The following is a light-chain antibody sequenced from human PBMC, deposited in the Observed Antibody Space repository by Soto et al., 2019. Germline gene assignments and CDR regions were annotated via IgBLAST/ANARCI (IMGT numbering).Light chain of an antibody. CDR1: QSVSSN. J-gene: IGKJ4*01. V-gene: IGKV3-15*01. Sequence: TVSVSPGERVTLSCRASQSVSSNLAWYRQKAGQAPRLLIYAASTRATGVPARFSGSGSGTEFTLTISSPQSEDFAIYFCQQYNNWPLTFGGGTKVDI. CDR3: QQYNNWPLT. CDR2: AAS.